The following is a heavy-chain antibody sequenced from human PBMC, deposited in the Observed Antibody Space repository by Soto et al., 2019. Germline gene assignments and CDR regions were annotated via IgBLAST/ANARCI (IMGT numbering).Heavy chain of an antibody. J-gene: IGHJ4*02. CDR1: RFTFSRYA. V-gene: IGHV3-23*01. CDR3: AKDYEAVQANTYGGPFDF. D-gene: IGHD2-2*01. Sequence: GGSLRLSCAASRFTFSRYAMSWVRQAPGQGLEWVSGISGSGDRTCYADSVKARFTISRDNAKNTLYLQMRSLRVEDTALYYCAKDYEAVQANTYGGPFDFWGQGTPVTVSS. CDR2: ISGSGDRT.